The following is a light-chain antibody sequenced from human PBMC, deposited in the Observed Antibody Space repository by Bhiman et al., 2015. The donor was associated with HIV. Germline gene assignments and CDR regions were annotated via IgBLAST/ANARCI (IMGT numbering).Light chain of an antibody. CDR1: NIGRKS. CDR3: QLWDSSRGHVI. J-gene: IGLJ2*01. V-gene: IGLV3-21*01. CDR2: YDT. Sequence: SYELTQSPSVSVAPGKTARITCGGNNIGRKSVHWYQQKPGQAPVLIIYYDTDRPSVIPDRFSGSKSGNTATLTISRVEAGDEADYYCQLWDSSRGHVIFGGGTKLTVV.